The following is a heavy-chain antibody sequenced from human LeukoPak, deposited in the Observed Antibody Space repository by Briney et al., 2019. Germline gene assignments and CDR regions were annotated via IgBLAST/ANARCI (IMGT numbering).Heavy chain of an antibody. J-gene: IGHJ4*02. CDR3: ARLTYYDPTHYFDY. D-gene: IGHD3-22*01. CDR2: IHPGDSNI. Sequence: GESLKISCQCSGYSSPRDWIAWVRQPPGKGLEWMGIIHPGDSNIVYSPFLQAQVTISADRSISTTYLQWDSLRASDTAMYCCARLTYYDPTHYFDYWGQGTLVSVSS. V-gene: IGHV5-51*01. CDR1: GYSSPRDW.